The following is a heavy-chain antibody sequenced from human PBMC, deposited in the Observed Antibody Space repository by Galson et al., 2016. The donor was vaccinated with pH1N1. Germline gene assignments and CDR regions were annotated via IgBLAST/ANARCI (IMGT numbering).Heavy chain of an antibody. Sequence: SLRLSCAASGFTFRSYGMHWVRQAPGKGLEWVTFIRYDGSDKYYADSVKGRFTISKDNSKNTLYLQMNGLRAEDTAVYYCAKETRMDFFHCFDYWGQGILVTVSS. CDR1: GFTFRSYG. CDR3: AKETRMDFFHCFDY. CDR2: IRYDGSDK. J-gene: IGHJ4*02. D-gene: IGHD3/OR15-3a*01. V-gene: IGHV3-30*02.